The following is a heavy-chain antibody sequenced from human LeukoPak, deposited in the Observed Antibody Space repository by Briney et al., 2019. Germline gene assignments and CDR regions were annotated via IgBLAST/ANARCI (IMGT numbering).Heavy chain of an antibody. Sequence: GGSLRLSCAASGFTFSSHWMSWVRQAPGKGLEWAAYIKQDASDKYYVDSMKGRFTISRDNAKNSLYLQMNGLRDEDTAVYYCVRDRGYSYGYEASYYFDYWGQGALVTVSS. V-gene: IGHV3-7*01. CDR1: GFTFSSHW. J-gene: IGHJ4*02. CDR3: VRDRGYSYGYEASYYFDY. CDR2: IKQDASDK. D-gene: IGHD5-18*01.